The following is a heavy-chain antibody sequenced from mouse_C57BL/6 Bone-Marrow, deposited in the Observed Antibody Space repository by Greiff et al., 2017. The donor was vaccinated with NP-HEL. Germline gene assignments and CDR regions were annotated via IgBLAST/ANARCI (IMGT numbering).Heavy chain of an antibody. V-gene: IGHV3-6*01. CDR3: ARDIGHYDYDGENY. J-gene: IGHJ2*01. CDR2: ISYDGSN. CDR1: GYSITSGYY. Sequence: EVQLQQSGPGLVKPSQSLSLTCSVTGYSITSGYYWNWIRQFPGNKLEWMGYISYDGSNNYNPSLKNRISITLDTSKNQFFLKLNSVTTEDTATYYCARDIGHYDYDGENYWGQGTTLTVSS. D-gene: IGHD2-4*01.